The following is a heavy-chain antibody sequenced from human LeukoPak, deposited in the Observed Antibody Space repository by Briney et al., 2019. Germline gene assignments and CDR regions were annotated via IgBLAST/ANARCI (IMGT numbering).Heavy chain of an antibody. CDR3: ARDPYSGSYGNYYYYFMDV. CDR2: ISSSSTYI. V-gene: IGHV3-21*01. CDR1: GFTFSSYT. Sequence: GGSLRLSCAASGFTFSSYTMNWVRQAPGKGLEWVSSISSSSTYIYYADSVKGRFTISRDNAKNSLYLQMNSLRAEDTAVYYCARDPYSGSYGNYYYYFMDVWGKGTTVTISS. D-gene: IGHD1-26*01. J-gene: IGHJ6*03.